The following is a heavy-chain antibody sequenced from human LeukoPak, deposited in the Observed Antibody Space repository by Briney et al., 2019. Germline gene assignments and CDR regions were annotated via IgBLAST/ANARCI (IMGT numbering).Heavy chain of an antibody. V-gene: IGHV3-23*01. Sequence: GALRLSCAASGFAFINYGMSWVRQAPGKGLEWVSAISGSGGTTYYADSVKGRFTISRDNSKNTLYLQMSSLRAEDTALYYCAKDQAGAILYFDYWGQGTLVSASS. D-gene: IGHD1-26*01. CDR3: AKDQAGAILYFDY. J-gene: IGHJ4*02. CDR1: GFAFINYG. CDR2: ISGSGGTT.